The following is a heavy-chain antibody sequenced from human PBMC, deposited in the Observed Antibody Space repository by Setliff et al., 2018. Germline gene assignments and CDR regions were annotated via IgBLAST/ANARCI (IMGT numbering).Heavy chain of an antibody. J-gene: IGHJ4*02. Sequence: PSETLSLTCTVSGGPFSGASIWSWIRQPPGKGLEFIGYVYYSGTAEYDPSLESRAIMSVDASKNQISLKLNSVTAADTAVYYCAKGGTYRYFDFWGQGALVTVSS. CDR2: VYYSGTA. D-gene: IGHD1-26*01. CDR3: AKGGTYRYFDF. CDR1: GGPFSGAS. V-gene: IGHV4-59*01.